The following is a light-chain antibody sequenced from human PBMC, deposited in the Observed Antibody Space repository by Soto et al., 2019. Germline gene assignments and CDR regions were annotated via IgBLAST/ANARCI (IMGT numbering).Light chain of an antibody. CDR1: QSINIW. J-gene: IGKJ1*01. CDR3: QEYNSWRGEWT. Sequence: DIQMTQSPSTLSASVGERVTITCRASQSINIWLAWYQQKAGKAPKLLIYDASTLESGVPSRFSGSGSRTEFTLTISSLQPDDFATYYCQEYNSWRGEWTFGQGTKVYIK. V-gene: IGKV1-5*01. CDR2: DAS.